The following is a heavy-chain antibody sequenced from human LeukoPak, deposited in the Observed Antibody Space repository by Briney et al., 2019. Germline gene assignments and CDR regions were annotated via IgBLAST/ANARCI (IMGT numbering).Heavy chain of an antibody. CDR2: INSDESIT. D-gene: IGHD1-1*01. Sequence: GGSLRLSCAASGFTFSSSWMYWVRQAPGKGLVWVSRINSDESITTYADSVKGRFTISRDNARNTLYLQMNSLRAEDTAVYYCVNGRIQGDIWGQGTMVTVSS. CDR3: VNGRIQGDI. CDR1: GFTFSSSW. V-gene: IGHV3-74*01. J-gene: IGHJ3*02.